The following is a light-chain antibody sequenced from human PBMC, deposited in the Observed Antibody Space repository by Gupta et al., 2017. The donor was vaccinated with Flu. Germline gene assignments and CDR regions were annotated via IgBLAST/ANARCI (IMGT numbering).Light chain of an antibody. CDR2: AAS. V-gene: IGKV1-39*01. J-gene: IGKJ1*01. CDR3: QQRDSTPWT. CDR1: QSISSY. Sequence: EIQMTQSPSSLSASVGDRVTITCRASQSISSYLNWYQQKPGKAPKLLIYAASRVQSGVPSRFSGSGSGTDFTLTISSRQPEDFATYYCQQRDSTPWTFGQGTKVEIK.